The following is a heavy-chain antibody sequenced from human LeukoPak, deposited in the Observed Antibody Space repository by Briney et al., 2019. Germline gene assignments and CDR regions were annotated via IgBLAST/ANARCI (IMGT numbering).Heavy chain of an antibody. CDR3: ARGRGSTSRY. Sequence: ASVKVSCKASGYTFPNYGITWVRQAPGQGLEWMGWISTHNGDTNYAQSLQDRVTMTTDTSTSTAYMELRSLRSDDTAVYYCARGRGSTSRYWGQGTLVTVSS. CDR2: ISTHNGDT. D-gene: IGHD1-26*01. J-gene: IGHJ4*02. V-gene: IGHV1-18*01. CDR1: GYTFPNYG.